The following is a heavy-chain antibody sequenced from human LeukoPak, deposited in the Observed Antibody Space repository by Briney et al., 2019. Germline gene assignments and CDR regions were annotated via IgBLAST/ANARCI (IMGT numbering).Heavy chain of an antibody. CDR2: IIPIFGTA. CDR3: ARNIYDSSGPAYYYYGMDV. D-gene: IGHD3-22*01. J-gene: IGHJ6*02. Sequence: SVKVSCKASGGTFISYAISWVRQAPGQGLEWMGGIIPIFGTANYAQKFQGRVTITADESTSTAYMELSSLRSEDTAVYYCARNIYDSSGPAYYYYGMDVWGQGTTVTVSS. V-gene: IGHV1-69*13. CDR1: GGTFISYA.